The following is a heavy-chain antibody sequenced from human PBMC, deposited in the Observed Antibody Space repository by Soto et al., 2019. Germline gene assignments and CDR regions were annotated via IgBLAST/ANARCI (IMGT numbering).Heavy chain of an antibody. CDR3: ANGGRYYYGMDV. CDR1: GFTFSSYG. V-gene: IGHV3-30*18. J-gene: IGHJ6*02. Sequence: QVQLVESGGGVVQPGRSLRLSCAASGFTFSSYGMHWVRQAPGKWLEWVAVISYDGSNKYYADSVKGRFTISRDNSKNTQYLQMNSLRAEDTAVYYCANGGRYYYGMDVWGQGTTVTVSS. CDR2: ISYDGSNK.